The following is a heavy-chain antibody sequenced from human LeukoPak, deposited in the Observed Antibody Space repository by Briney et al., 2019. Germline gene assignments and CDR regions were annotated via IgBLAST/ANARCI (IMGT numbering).Heavy chain of an antibody. D-gene: IGHD3-10*01. CDR3: ARDRGLVRGVIITPDAFDI. Sequence: SETLSLTCTVSGGSISSTYSWGWIRQPPGKGLEWIGNIYYSGHTYYSPSLKSRVTISVDTSKNQFSLKLSSVTAADTAVYYCARDRGLVRGVIITPDAFDIWGQGTMVTVSS. CDR1: GGSISSTYS. CDR2: IYYSGHT. J-gene: IGHJ3*02. V-gene: IGHV4-39*07.